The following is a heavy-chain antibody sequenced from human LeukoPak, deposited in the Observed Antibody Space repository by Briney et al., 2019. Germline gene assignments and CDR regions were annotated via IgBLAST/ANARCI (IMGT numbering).Heavy chain of an antibody. Sequence: ASVKVSCKASGYTFTSYYMHWVRQAPGQGLEWMGIINPSGGSTSYAQKFQGRVAMTRDMSTSTVYMELSSLRSEDTAVYYCAREYYYDSSGSRLVYFDYWGQGTLVTVSS. V-gene: IGHV1-46*01. D-gene: IGHD3-22*01. CDR2: INPSGGST. J-gene: IGHJ4*02. CDR1: GYTFTSYY. CDR3: AREYYYDSSGSRLVYFDY.